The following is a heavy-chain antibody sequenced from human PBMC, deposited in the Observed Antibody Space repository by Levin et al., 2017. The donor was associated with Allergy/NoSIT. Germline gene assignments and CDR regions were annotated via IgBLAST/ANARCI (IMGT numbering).Heavy chain of an antibody. CDR2: INPNSGGT. J-gene: IGHJ4*02. Sequence: GESLKISCKASGYTFTGYYMHWVRQAPGQGLEWMGRINPNSGGTNYAQKFQGRVTMTRDTSISTAYMELSRLRSDDTAVYYCATWGYCSSTSCYAVDYWGQGTLVTVSS. CDR3: ATWGYCSSTSCYAVDY. V-gene: IGHV1-2*06. CDR1: GYTFTGYY. D-gene: IGHD2-2*01.